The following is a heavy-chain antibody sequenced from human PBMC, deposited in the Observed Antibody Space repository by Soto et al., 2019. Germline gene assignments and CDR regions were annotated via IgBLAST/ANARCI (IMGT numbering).Heavy chain of an antibody. D-gene: IGHD2-15*01. CDR3: ARDPYCSGGSCYIDDYFDY. Sequence: QVQLVQSGAEVKKPGASVKVSCKASGYTFTSYGISWVRQAPGQGLEWMGWISAYNGNTNYAQKLQGRGAMTTDTSTSTDYMELRSLRSDDTAVYYCARDPYCSGGSCYIDDYFDYWGQGTLVTVSS. CDR2: ISAYNGNT. CDR1: GYTFTSYG. J-gene: IGHJ4*02. V-gene: IGHV1-18*01.